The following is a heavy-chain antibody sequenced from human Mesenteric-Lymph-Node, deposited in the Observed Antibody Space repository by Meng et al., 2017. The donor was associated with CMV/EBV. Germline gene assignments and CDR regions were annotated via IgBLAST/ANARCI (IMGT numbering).Heavy chain of an antibody. CDR3: AREGGYSSSSDGDY. J-gene: IGHJ4*02. CDR2: IYHSGST. CDR1: GGSISSSNW. Sequence: VSGGSISSSNWWSWARQPPGKGLEWIGEIYHSGSTNYNPSLKSRVTISVDKSKNQFSLKLSSVTAADTAVYYCAREGGYSSSSDGDYWGQGTLVTVSS. D-gene: IGHD6-6*01. V-gene: IGHV4-4*02.